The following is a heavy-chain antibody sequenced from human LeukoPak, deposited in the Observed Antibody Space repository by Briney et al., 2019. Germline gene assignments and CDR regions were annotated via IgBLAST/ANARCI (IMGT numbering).Heavy chain of an antibody. CDR1: GYTFTSYG. CDR2: ISAYNGNT. D-gene: IGHD6-6*01. J-gene: IGHJ5*02. V-gene: IGHV1-18*01. CDR3: ARGGSSSSSRSEGWFDP. Sequence: ASAKVSCKASGYTFTSYGISWVRQAPGQGLEWMGWISAYNGNTNYAQKLQGRVTMTTDTSTSTAYMELRSLRSDDTAVYYCARGGSSSSSRSEGWFDPWGQGTLVTVSS.